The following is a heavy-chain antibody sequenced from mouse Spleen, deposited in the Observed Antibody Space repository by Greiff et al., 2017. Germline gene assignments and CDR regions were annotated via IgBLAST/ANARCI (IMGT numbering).Heavy chain of an antibody. J-gene: IGHJ1*01. CDR2: IDPYTGGT. V-gene: IGHV1S135*01. CDR1: GYSFTDNN. CDR3: ARGGSGDWYFDV. Sequence: VQLKESGPELVKPGASVKVSCKASGYSFTDNNMYWVKESHGKSLEWIGYIDPYTGGTSYNQKFRGKATLTVDKSSSTAFIHLNSLTSEDSAVYYCARGGSGDWYFDVWGAGTTVTVSS.